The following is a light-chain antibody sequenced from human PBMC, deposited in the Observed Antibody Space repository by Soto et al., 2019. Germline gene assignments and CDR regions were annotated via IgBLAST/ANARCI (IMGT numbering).Light chain of an antibody. CDR1: QDISYD. J-gene: IGKJ1*01. CDR2: AAS. Sequence: DIQMTQSPSSLSASVGDRVTITCRAHQDISYDLAWYQQKQGKVPKLLIYAASTLQSGVPSRFSGSGSGTDFTLTISSLQPEDIATYYCQKYHSAPRTVGQGTKVEIK. V-gene: IGKV1-27*01. CDR3: QKYHSAPRT.